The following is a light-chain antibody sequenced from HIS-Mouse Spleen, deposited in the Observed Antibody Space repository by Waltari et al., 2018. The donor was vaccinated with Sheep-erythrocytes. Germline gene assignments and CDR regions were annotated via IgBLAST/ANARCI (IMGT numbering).Light chain of an antibody. CDR3: MQALQTPVSLNGYT. J-gene: IGKJ2*01. CDR1: QSLLHSNGYNY. CDR2: LGA. Sequence: DIVLTQSPLSLPVTPGEPASISCRSSQSLLHSNGYNYLDLYLQKPGQSPQLLSYLGANRASGVPDRFSGSGSGTDFTLKISRVEAEDVGVYYFMQALQTPVSLNGYTFGQGTKLEIK. V-gene: IGKV2-28*01.